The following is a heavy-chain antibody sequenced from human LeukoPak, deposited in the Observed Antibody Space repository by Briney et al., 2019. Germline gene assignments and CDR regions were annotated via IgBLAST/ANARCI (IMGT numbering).Heavy chain of an antibody. V-gene: IGHV3-74*01. D-gene: IGHD2-2*01. CDR2: INSDGSST. CDR3: AKALLSDYSSSGDY. J-gene: IGHJ4*02. CDR1: GFTFSTYW. Sequence: GGSLRLSCAAPGFTFSTYWMHWVRQAPGKGLVWVSRINSDGSSTSYADSVKGRFSISRDNAKNTLYLQMNSLRAEDTGVYYCAKALLSDYSSSGDYWGQGTLVTVSS.